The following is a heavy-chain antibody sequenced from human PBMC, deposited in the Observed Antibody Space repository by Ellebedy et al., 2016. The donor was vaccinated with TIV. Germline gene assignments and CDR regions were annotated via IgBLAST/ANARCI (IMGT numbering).Heavy chain of an antibody. D-gene: IGHD3-10*01. CDR2: IWADGSQQ. Sequence: PGGSLRLSCTPSGFTFSAYGMHWVRQAPGKGLEWVTGIWADGSQQVYADSVKGRFTFARDNFQNMLYLQMSSLRTEDTAVYYCARASREFGVPSYAIDVWGQGTTVTVSS. CDR3: ARASREFGVPSYAIDV. CDR1: GFTFSAYG. V-gene: IGHV3-33*01. J-gene: IGHJ6*01.